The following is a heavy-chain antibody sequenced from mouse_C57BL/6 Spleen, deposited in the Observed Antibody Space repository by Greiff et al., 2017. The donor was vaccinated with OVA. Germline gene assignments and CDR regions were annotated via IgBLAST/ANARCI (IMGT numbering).Heavy chain of an antibody. D-gene: IGHD1-1*01. Sequence: EVQRVESGGGLVKPGGSLKLSCAASGFTFSSYAMSWVRQTPEKRLEWVATISDGGSYTYYPDNVKGRFTISRDNAKNNLYLQMSHLKSEDTAMYYCARAPITTVVAPYWYFDVWGTGTTVTVSS. V-gene: IGHV5-4*01. CDR2: ISDGGSYT. CDR1: GFTFSSYA. CDR3: ARAPITTVVAPYWYFDV. J-gene: IGHJ1*03.